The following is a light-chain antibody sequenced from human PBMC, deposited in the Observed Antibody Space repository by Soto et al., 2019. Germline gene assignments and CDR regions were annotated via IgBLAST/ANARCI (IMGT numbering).Light chain of an antibody. V-gene: IGKV1-5*03. J-gene: IGKJ3*01. CDR3: LQHNSYPFT. Sequence: DVKMTQSPSTLSATIGDTVTITCRASHNIDTWLAWFQQKPGKAPNLLIYKASTLEAGVPSRFSGSASGTEFTLTISSLQPDDIATYYCLQHNSYPFTFGPGTTVDTK. CDR1: HNIDTW. CDR2: KAS.